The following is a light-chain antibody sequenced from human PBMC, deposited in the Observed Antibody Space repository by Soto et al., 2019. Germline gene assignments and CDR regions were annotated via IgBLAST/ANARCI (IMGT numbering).Light chain of an antibody. CDR3: QQLSSYPLT. CDR2: AAS. V-gene: IGKV1-9*01. CDR1: QDISNY. J-gene: IGKJ3*01. Sequence: DIQLTQSPSFLSASVGDRVTITCRASQDISNYLVWYQQKPGKAPKPLIYAASTLQSGVPSRFSGSGSGTDFTLTISSLQPEDFATYYCQQLSSYPLTFGPGTNVDIK.